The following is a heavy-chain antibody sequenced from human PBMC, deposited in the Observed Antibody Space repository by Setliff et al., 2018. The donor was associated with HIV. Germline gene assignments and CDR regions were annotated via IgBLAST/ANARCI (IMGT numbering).Heavy chain of an antibody. CDR3: VRDRTHQNWGSRGYYYMDV. Sequence: GASVKVSCKASGYTFTSYAMHWVRQAPGQRLEWIGWINPNSGDTNYAQKFQGRVTMTRDTSISTVYMELSRLISDDTAVYYCVRDRTHQNWGSRGYYYMDVWGKGTTVTVSS. J-gene: IGHJ6*03. D-gene: IGHD7-27*01. CDR2: INPNSGDT. CDR1: GYTFTSYA. V-gene: IGHV1-2*02.